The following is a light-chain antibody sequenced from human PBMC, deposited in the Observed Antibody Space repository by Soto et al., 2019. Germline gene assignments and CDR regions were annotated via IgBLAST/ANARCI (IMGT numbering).Light chain of an antibody. V-gene: IGKV3-20*01. CDR3: QQYDSSPLT. Sequence: EIVLTQSPGTLSLSPGERATLPCRASQSVSSSFLAWYQQKPGQAPRLLIYGASSRATGIPDRFSGSGSGTDFTLTISRLEPEDVAVYYCQQYDSSPLTFGGGTKVEI. CDR1: QSVSSSF. CDR2: GAS. J-gene: IGKJ4*01.